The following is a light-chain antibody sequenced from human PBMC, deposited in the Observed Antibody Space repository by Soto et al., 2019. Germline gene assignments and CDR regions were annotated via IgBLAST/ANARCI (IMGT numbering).Light chain of an antibody. CDR1: SSDVGGYNY. J-gene: IGLJ1*01. CDR3: CSYAGSYAYV. CDR2: DVS. Sequence: QSARTQPRXVSGSPERSVTISCTGTSSDVGGYNYVSWYQQHPGKAPKLMIYDVSKRPSGVPDRFTGSKSGNTASLTISGLQAEDESDYCCCSYAGSYAYVFGTGTKVTVL. V-gene: IGLV2-11*01.